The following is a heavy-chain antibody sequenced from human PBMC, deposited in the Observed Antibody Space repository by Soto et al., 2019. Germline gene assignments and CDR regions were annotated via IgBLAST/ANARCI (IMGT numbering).Heavy chain of an antibody. D-gene: IGHD6-19*01. Sequence: GSLRLSCAASGFTFSSYWVSWVRQAPGKGLEWVANIKQDGSEKYYVDSVKGRFTISRDNAKNSLYLQVNSLGAEDTAVYYCARDLYSSGWLFDYWGQGTQVTVSS. V-gene: IGHV3-7*01. CDR3: ARDLYSSGWLFDY. J-gene: IGHJ4*02. CDR2: IKQDGSEK. CDR1: GFTFSSYW.